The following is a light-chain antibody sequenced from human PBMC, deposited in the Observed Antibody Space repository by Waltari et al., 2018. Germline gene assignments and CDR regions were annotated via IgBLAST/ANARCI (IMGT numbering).Light chain of an antibody. CDR1: QSVTTN. J-gene: IGKJ2*01. CDR2: GAS. Sequence: EIVMTQSPDTLSVSPGERATLSCRARQSVTTNFAWYQQKPGQAPRLPLYGASTRATGIPARFSGSGSGTDFTLTITSLQSEDFAVYYCQQYFDWPMYTFAQGTKLEIK. V-gene: IGKV3-15*01. CDR3: QQYFDWPMYT.